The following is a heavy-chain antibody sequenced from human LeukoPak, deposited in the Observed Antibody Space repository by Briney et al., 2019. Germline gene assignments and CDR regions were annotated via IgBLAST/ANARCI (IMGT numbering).Heavy chain of an antibody. V-gene: IGHV3-21*04. Sequence: GGSLRLSCAGSGLTFSGYSMNWVRQAPGKGLEWVSSISPSSTYMYYADSVKGRFTVSRDNTKNSLYMQMNSLRSEDTAVYYCARGGYDLVVVVAATPDDYFNYWGQGTLVTVSS. J-gene: IGHJ4*02. D-gene: IGHD2-15*01. CDR1: GLTFSGYS. CDR3: ARGGYDLVVVVAATPDDYFNY. CDR2: ISPSSTYM.